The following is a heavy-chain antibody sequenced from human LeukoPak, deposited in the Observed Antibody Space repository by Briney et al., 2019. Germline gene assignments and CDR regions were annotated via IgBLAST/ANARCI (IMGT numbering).Heavy chain of an antibody. CDR1: GFTFDDYA. J-gene: IGHJ6*02. CDR3: AKEAYSSGWYTYFYYGMAV. Sequence: GGSLRLSCAASGFTFDDYAMHWVRHAPGKGLEWVSFISADGGGTYYADSVRGRFTISRDNNRNSLFLQMNSLRSEDTALYYCAKEAYSSGWYTYFYYGMAVWGHGTAVTVSS. V-gene: IGHV3-43*02. D-gene: IGHD6-19*01. CDR2: ISADGGGT.